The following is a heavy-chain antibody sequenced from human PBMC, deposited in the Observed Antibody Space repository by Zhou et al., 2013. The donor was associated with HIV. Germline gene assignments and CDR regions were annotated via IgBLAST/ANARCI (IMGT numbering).Heavy chain of an antibody. D-gene: IGHD3-10*01. J-gene: IGHJ6*03. V-gene: IGHV1-18*01. CDR2: SSVSNGNT. CDR1: GYTFNSYA. CDR3: ARGGMVRGVHPYYYHYMDV. Sequence: QVQLVQSGPEVKKPGASVKVSCKTSGYTFNSYAITWVRQAPGQGLEWMGWSSVSNGNTNYAQKFQGRVTMTTDTSTSIAYMELRSLRSDDTAVYYCARGGMVRGVHPYYYHYMDVWGKGTTVTVSS.